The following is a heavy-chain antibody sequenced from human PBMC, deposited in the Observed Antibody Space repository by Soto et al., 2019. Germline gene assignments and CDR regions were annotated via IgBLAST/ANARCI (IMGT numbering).Heavy chain of an antibody. V-gene: IGHV4-39*01. CDR2: IYYSGST. CDR1: GGSISSSSYY. Sequence: QLQLQESGPGLVKPSETLSLTCTVSGGSISSSSYYWGWIRQPPGKGLEWIGSIYYSGSTYYNPSLKGRVTISVDTSKNQFSLKLSSVTAADTAVYYCATGVMITFGGVIVYWGQGTLVTVSS. D-gene: IGHD3-16*02. CDR3: ATGVMITFGGVIVY. J-gene: IGHJ4*02.